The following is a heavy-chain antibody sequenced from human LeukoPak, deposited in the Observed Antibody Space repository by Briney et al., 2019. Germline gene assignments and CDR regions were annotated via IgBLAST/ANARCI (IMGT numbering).Heavy chain of an antibody. J-gene: IGHJ4*02. CDR3: ARHRGEQGGRTAMAIDY. CDR1: GGSISSYY. CDR2: IYYSGST. V-gene: IGHV4-59*08. Sequence: SETLSLTCTVSGGSISSYYWSWIRQHPGKGLEWIGYIYYSGSTNYNPSLKSRVTISVDTSKNQFSLKLSSVTAADTAVYYCARHRGEQGGRTAMAIDYWGQGTLVTVSS. D-gene: IGHD5-18*01.